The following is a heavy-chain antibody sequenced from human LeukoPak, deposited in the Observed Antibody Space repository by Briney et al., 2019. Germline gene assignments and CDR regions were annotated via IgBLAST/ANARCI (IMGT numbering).Heavy chain of an antibody. Sequence: SETLSLTCTVSGGSISSYYWSWIRQPPGKGLEWIGYIYYSGSTNYNPSLKSRVTISVDTSKNQFSLKLSSVTAADTAVYYCARSRRVTKVGIHSPYYFDYWGQGTLVTVSS. J-gene: IGHJ4*02. D-gene: IGHD4-17*01. CDR3: ARSRRVTKVGIHSPYYFDY. CDR1: GGSISSYY. V-gene: IGHV4-59*08. CDR2: IYYSGST.